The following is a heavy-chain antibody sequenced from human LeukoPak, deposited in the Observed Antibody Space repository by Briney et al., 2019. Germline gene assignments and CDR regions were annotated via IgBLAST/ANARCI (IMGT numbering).Heavy chain of an antibody. CDR1: GFTFSSYG. D-gene: IGHD1-14*01. CDR3: ASLMSGVIVTGDFDN. Sequence: PGGSLRLSCAASGFTFSSYGMHWVRKAPGKGLEWVSGITGSGANTYYADSVKGRFTISRDNSKNTLSLQMNILRAEDTAVYYCASLMSGVIVTGDFDNWGQRTLVTVSS. CDR2: ITGSGANT. V-gene: IGHV3-23*01. J-gene: IGHJ4*02.